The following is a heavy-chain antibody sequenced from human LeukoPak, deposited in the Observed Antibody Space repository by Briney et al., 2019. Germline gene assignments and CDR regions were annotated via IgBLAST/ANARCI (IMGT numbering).Heavy chain of an antibody. CDR3: AREYYGVIFSHYLDV. Sequence: GGSLRLPCAASGFRVSGYDLNWIRQAPGKGLEWIAYISISSSNIHYADSVRGRFTISRDNANNSLYLQLSSLRVEDTAVYYCAREYYGVIFSHYLDVWGKGTTVTVSS. V-gene: IGHV3-11*06. J-gene: IGHJ6*04. D-gene: IGHD3-9*01. CDR1: GFRVSGYD. CDR2: ISISSSNI.